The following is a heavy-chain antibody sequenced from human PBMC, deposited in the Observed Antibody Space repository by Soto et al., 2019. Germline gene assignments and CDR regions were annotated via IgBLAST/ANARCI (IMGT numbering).Heavy chain of an antibody. Sequence: PGGSLRLSCAASGFTFSSYGMHWVRQAPGKGLEWVAVIWYDGSNKYYADSVKGRFTISRDNSKNTLYLQMNSLRAEDTAVYYCARDSITIFGVGEGDGMDVWGQGTTVTVSS. CDR2: IWYDGSNK. J-gene: IGHJ6*02. V-gene: IGHV3-33*01. CDR3: ARDSITIFGVGEGDGMDV. CDR1: GFTFSSYG. D-gene: IGHD3-3*01.